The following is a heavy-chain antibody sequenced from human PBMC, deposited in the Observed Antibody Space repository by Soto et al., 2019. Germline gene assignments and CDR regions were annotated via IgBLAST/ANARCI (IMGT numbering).Heavy chain of an antibody. Sequence: EVQLVESGGGLVKPGGSLRLSCAASGFTFSSYSMNWVRQAPGKGLMWVSRIKSDGSSTKYADSVKGRFTISRDNAKSTLYLQMNSLRADDTAVYYCTRGMFQQLFEARNGMDAWGQGTTVTVSS. D-gene: IGHD6-13*01. V-gene: IGHV3-74*03. CDR1: GFTFSSYS. CDR3: TRGMFQQLFEARNGMDA. CDR2: IKSDGSST. J-gene: IGHJ6*02.